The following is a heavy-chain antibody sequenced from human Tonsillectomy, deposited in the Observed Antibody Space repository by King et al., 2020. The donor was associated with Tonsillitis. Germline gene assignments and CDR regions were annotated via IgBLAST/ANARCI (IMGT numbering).Heavy chain of an antibody. CDR1: GFRFTNAW. Sequence: GQLVESGGGLVKPGGSLRLSCVGSGFRFTNAWMNWVRQAPGKGLEWVGRIKTKAEGETRDNAAPVKGRFIISRDDTKHTLYLQMNSLKTEDTAVYYCTTLMKDTDGDAVDI. CDR3: TTLMKDTDGDAVDI. V-gene: IGHV3-15*07. J-gene: IGHJ3*02. D-gene: IGHD3-10*01. CDR2: IKTKAEGETR.